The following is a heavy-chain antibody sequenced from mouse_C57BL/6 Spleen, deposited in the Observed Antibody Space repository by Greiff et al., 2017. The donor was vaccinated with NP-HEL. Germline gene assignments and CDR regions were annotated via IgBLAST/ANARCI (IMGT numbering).Heavy chain of an antibody. Sequence: VQLQQSGPELVKPGDSVKISCKASGYAFSSSWMNWVKQRPGKGLEWIGRIYPGDGDTNYNGKFKGKATLTAEKSSSTANMQLSGLTSEDSAVYFCARGGSYAMDYWGQGTSVTVSS. V-gene: IGHV1-82*01. CDR2: IYPGDGDT. J-gene: IGHJ4*01. CDR3: ARGGSYAMDY. CDR1: GYAFSSSW.